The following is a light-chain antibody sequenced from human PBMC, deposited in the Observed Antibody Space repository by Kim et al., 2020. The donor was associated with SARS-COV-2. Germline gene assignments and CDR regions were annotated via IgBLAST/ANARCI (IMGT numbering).Light chain of an antibody. Sequence: GQSITMSCSGTSSDIGAYNDVSWYHQPPGTAPKLIIYEVSNRPSGISSRFSASKSGTTASLTISGLQAEDEGDYYCSTYTTSETWVFGTGTQLTVL. J-gene: IGLJ3*02. V-gene: IGLV2-14*01. CDR3: STYTTSETWV. CDR2: EVS. CDR1: SSDIGAYND.